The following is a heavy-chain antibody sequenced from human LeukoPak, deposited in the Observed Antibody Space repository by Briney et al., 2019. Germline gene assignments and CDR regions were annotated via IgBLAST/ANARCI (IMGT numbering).Heavy chain of an antibody. CDR1: GFTFSSYW. V-gene: IGHV3-7*01. D-gene: IGHD7-27*01. Sequence: GGSLRLSCAASGFTFSSYWMSWVRQAPGKGLEWVANIKQDGSDKSYVGSVKGRFTISRDSAKNSLYLQMNSLRAEDTAGYYCARDRWGTTTYFDYWGQGTLVIVSS. CDR3: ARDRWGTTTYFDY. CDR2: IKQDGSDK. J-gene: IGHJ4*02.